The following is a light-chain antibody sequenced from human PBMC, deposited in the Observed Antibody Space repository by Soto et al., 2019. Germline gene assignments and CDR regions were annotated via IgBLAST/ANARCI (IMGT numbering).Light chain of an antibody. CDR1: SGSVSTSYY. Sequence: QTVVTQEPSFSVSPGGTVTLTCGLSSGSVSTSYYPSWYQQTPGQAPRTLIYNTNTRSSGVPDRFSGSILGNKAALTITGAQADDESDYYCVLYAGSGIWAFGGGTKLTVL. V-gene: IGLV8-61*01. J-gene: IGLJ3*02. CDR2: NTN. CDR3: VLYAGSGIWA.